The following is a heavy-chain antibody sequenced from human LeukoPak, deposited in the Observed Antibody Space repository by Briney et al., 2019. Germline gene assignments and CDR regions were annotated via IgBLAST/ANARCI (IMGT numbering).Heavy chain of an antibody. J-gene: IGHJ4*02. CDR2: INPSGGST. Sequence: ASVKVSCKASGYTFTSYYMHWVRQAPGQGLEWMGMINPSGGSTSYAQKFQGRVTMTRDMSTSTVYMELSSLRSEDTAVYYCARRYYDSSGYGISLFDYWGQGTLVTVSS. CDR1: GYTFTSYY. D-gene: IGHD3-22*01. CDR3: ARRYYDSSGYGISLFDY. V-gene: IGHV1-46*01.